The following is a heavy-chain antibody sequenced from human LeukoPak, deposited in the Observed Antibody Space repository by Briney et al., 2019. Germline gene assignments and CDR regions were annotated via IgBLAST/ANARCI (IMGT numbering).Heavy chain of an antibody. CDR1: GYTFTSHD. J-gene: IGHJ4*02. V-gene: IGHV1-8*03. Sequence: ASVKVSCKASGYTFTSHDIIWVRQATGQGLEWMGWINSNNGDTTYAQSFRDRVTITRDTSISTAYMELTSLRSDDTAVYYCARNHEGFRYWGQGTLVTVSS. CDR3: ARNHEGFRY. CDR2: INSNNGDT.